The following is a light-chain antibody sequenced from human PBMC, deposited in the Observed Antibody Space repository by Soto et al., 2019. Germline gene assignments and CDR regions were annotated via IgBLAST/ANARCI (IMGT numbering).Light chain of an antibody. J-gene: IGKJ3*01. CDR2: AAS. V-gene: IGKV1-9*01. CDR1: QGISSY. Sequence: IPLTQSPSSLSASVGDRVTITCRASQGISSYLAWYQQKPGKAPKLLIYAASTLQSGVPSRFSGSGSGTDFTLTISSLQPEDFATYYCQQPGVTFGPGTKVDIK. CDR3: QQPGVT.